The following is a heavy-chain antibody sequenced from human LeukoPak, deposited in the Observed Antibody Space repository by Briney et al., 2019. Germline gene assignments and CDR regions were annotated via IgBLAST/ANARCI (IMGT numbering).Heavy chain of an antibody. Sequence: PSETLSLTCTVSGASISSNSYYWGWIRQPPGEWLVWLGYIYYSGSTYYNPSLKGRVTIFVDTSKNQFSLKLSSVTAADTALYYCASLLRAVARIQRGYYFDYWGQGTLVTVSS. V-gene: IGHV4-39*01. CDR1: GASISSNSYY. D-gene: IGHD6-19*01. CDR2: IYYSGST. J-gene: IGHJ4*02. CDR3: ASLLRAVARIQRGYYFDY.